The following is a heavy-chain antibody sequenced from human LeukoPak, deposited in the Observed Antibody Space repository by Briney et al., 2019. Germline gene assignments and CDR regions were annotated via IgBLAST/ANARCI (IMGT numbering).Heavy chain of an antibody. CDR2: ISSSGTGI. CDR3: ARSMSYYDSSGLDY. V-gene: IGHV3-11*04. D-gene: IGHD3-22*01. J-gene: IGHJ4*02. Sequence: GGSLRLSCAASGFTSSDYYMSWIRQAPGKGLEWVSYISSSGTGIYYADSVKGRFTISRDNAKNSLYLQMNSLRVEDTAVYYCARSMSYYDSSGLDYWGQGTLVTVSS. CDR1: GFTSSDYY.